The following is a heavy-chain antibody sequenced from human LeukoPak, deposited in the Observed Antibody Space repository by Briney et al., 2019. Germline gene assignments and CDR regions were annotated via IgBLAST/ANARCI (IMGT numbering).Heavy chain of an antibody. CDR2: ISAYNGNT. Sequence: GASVKVSCKASGYTFTSYGISWVRQAPGQGLEWMGWISAYNGNTNYAQKLQGGVTMTTDTSTSTAYMELRSLRSDDTAVYYCARDPRFLEWSPRANYYYYGMDVWGQGTTVTVSS. CDR3: ARDPRFLEWSPRANYYYYGMDV. D-gene: IGHD3-3*01. J-gene: IGHJ6*02. V-gene: IGHV1-18*01. CDR1: GYTFTSYG.